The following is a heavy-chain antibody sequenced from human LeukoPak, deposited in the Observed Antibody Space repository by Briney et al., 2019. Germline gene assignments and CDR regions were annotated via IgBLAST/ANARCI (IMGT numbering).Heavy chain of an antibody. J-gene: IGHJ6*03. V-gene: IGHV3-7*01. CDR1: GFTFSTYW. CDR2: IKEDASWQ. D-gene: IGHD4-17*01. Sequence: PGGSLRLFCAASGFTFSTYWMSWVRQAPGKGLEWVANIKEDASWQYYLDSVKGRFTISRDNARNSLYLQMNSLRAEDTAVYYCARADHGDYGGGYMDVWGKGTTVTVSS. CDR3: ARADHGDYGGGYMDV.